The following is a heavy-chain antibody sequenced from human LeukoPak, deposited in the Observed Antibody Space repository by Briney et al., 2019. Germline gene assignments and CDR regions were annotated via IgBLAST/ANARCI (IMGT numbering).Heavy chain of an antibody. CDR2: IYSGGDT. J-gene: IGHJ4*02. V-gene: IGHV3-53*01. Sequence: GGSLRLSCAASGFTASGNYMSWVRQAPGKGLEWVSVIYSGGDTYSADSVKGRFTISSDNSKNTVYLQMNSLRAEDTAVYYCARGGGGDYGDYLRYWGQGTLVTVSS. CDR3: ARGGGGDYGDYLRY. D-gene: IGHD4-17*01. CDR1: GFTASGNY.